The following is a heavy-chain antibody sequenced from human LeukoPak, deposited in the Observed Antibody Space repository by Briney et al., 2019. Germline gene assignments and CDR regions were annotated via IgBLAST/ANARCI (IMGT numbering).Heavy chain of an antibody. CDR3: ARALVAAAGTYFDY. V-gene: IGHV4-30-4*08. CDR1: GGSISSGDYY. Sequence: SETLSLTCTVSGGSISSGDYYWGWIRQPPGKGLEWIGYIYYSGSTYYNPSLKSRVTISVDTSKNQFSLKLSSVTAADTAVYYCARALVAAAGTYFDYWGQGTLVTVSS. J-gene: IGHJ4*02. CDR2: IYYSGST. D-gene: IGHD6-13*01.